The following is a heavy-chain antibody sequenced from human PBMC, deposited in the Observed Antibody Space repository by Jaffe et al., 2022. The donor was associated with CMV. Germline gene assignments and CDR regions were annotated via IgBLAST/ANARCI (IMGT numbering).Heavy chain of an antibody. V-gene: IGHV4-39*01. D-gene: IGHD6-13*01. CDR3: ARSNRAAAGRN. J-gene: IGHJ4*02. CDR1: GGSISSSSYY. CDR2: IYYSGST. Sequence: QLQLQESGPGLVKPSETLSLTCTVSGGSISSSSYYWGWIRQPPGKGLEWIGSIYYSGSTYYNPSLKSRVTISVDTSKNQFSLKLSSVTAADTAVYYCARSNRAAAGRNWGQGTLVTVSS.